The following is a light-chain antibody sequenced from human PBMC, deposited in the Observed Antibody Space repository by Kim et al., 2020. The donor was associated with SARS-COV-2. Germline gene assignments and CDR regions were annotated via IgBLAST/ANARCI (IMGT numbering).Light chain of an antibody. Sequence: AIQMTQSQSSLSASTGDRVTITCRASQAIRNELGWYQQKPGKAPKVLIYAASTLQSGVSSRFSGSGSGTDFTLTISSLQPEDFATYYCLQDSRYPRTFGQGTEVDIK. CDR3: LQDSRYPRT. V-gene: IGKV1-6*01. CDR1: QAIRNE. J-gene: IGKJ1*01. CDR2: AAS.